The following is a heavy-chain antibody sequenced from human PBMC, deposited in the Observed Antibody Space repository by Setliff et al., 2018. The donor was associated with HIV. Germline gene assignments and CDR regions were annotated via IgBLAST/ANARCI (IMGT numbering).Heavy chain of an antibody. J-gene: IGHJ3*02. D-gene: IGHD3-22*01. CDR1: GFTFSSYS. Sequence: AGGSLRLSCAASGFTFSSYSLNWVRQAPGKWLEWVSSISSSIIYIFDPDSVKGRFTISRDNAKNSLYLQMNSLRAEDTAVYYCARDPYYYDSSGYGPRAFDIWGQGTMVTVSS. CDR3: ARDPYYYDSSGYGPRAFDI. CDR2: ISSSIIYI. V-gene: IGHV3-21*01.